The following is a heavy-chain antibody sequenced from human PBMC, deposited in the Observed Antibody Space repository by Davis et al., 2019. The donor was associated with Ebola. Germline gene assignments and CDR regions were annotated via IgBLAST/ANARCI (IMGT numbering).Heavy chain of an antibody. Sequence: GESLKISCAASGFTVSSNYMSWVRQAPGKGLEWVAVISYDGSNKYYADSVKGRFTISRDNSKNTLYLQMNSLRAEDTAVYYCARDNYYGSGSYYNSRLDYWGQGTLVTVSS. CDR2: ISYDGSNK. CDR3: ARDNYYGSGSYYNSRLDY. V-gene: IGHV3-30*03. D-gene: IGHD3-10*01. CDR1: GFTVSSNY. J-gene: IGHJ4*02.